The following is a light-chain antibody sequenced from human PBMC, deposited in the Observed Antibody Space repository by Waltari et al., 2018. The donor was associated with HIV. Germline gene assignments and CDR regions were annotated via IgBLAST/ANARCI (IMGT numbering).Light chain of an antibody. CDR2: EVS. J-gene: IGLJ3*02. Sequence: QSALTQPASVSGSPGQSITISCTGTSSNIGTYNLVSWHQQHPGKAPKTLIYEVSQRPSGVSNRFSGSKSGNTASLTIPGLQAEDEADYYCCSYAGSSTLVFGGGTKVTVL. CDR1: SSNIGTYNL. V-gene: IGLV2-23*02. CDR3: CSYAGSSTLV.